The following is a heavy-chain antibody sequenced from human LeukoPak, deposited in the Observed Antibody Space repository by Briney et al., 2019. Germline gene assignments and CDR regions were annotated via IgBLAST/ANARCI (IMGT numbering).Heavy chain of an antibody. CDR1: GFTFSSYG. D-gene: IGHD3-10*01. V-gene: IGHV3-33*01. J-gene: IGHJ4*02. CDR2: IWYDGSNK. CDR3: ARGVVTMVRGAYTTYYFDY. Sequence: GGSLRLSCAASGFTFSSYGMHWVRQAPGKGLEWVAVIWYDGSNKYYADSVKGRFTISRDNSKNTLYLQMNSLRAEDTAVYYCARGVVTMVRGAYTTYYFDYWGQGTLVTVSS.